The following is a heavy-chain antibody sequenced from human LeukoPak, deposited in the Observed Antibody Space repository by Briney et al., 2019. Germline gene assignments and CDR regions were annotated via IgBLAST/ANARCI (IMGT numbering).Heavy chain of an antibody. Sequence: PSETLSLTCTVSGVSISSGGYYWSWIRQHPGKGLEWIGYIYYSGSTYYNPSLKSRVTISVDTSKNQFSLKLSSVTAADTAVYYCARASPLIGYCSSTSCYVHDYWGRGTLVTVSS. CDR2: IYYSGST. CDR3: ARASPLIGYCSSTSCYVHDY. J-gene: IGHJ4*02. V-gene: IGHV4-31*03. CDR1: GVSISSGGYY. D-gene: IGHD2-2*01.